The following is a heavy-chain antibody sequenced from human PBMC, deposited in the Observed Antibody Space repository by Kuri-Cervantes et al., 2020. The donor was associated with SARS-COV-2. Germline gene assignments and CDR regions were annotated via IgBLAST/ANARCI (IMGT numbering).Heavy chain of an antibody. J-gene: IGHJ3*02. V-gene: IGHV3-21*01. CDR2: ISSSSSYI. Sequence: GESLKISCAASGFTFSSYSMNWVRQAPGKGLEWVSSISSSSSYIYYADSVKGRFTISRDNAKNSLYLQMNSLRAEDTAVYYCARERGSSWYSSKAFDIWGQGKMVTVS. D-gene: IGHD6-13*01. CDR1: GFTFSSYS. CDR3: ARERGSSWYSSKAFDI.